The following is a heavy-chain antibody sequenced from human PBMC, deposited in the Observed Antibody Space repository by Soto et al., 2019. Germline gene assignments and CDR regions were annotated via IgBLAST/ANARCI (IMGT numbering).Heavy chain of an antibody. V-gene: IGHV3-7*04. CDR2: IKEDGGKT. J-gene: IGHJ4*02. D-gene: IGHD3-22*01. Sequence: EVQLVESGGGLVQPGGSLRLSCVASGLTLSRYWMSWVRQAPGKGLEWVANIKEDGGKTYYVDSVKSRFTISRDNAKNSVCLQMNSLRVEDTAVYYCSRDYYGPGPDWGQGTLVIVSS. CDR3: SRDYYGPGPD. CDR1: GLTLSRYW.